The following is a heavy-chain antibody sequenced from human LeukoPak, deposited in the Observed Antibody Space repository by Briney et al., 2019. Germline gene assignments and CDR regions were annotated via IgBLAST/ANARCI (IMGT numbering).Heavy chain of an antibody. CDR3: AKSYYDSSGYDYFDY. Sequence: PGGSLSLSCAASGFTFSSAAMTWVRQAPGRGLEWVSTVTGSDDRTYYADSVKGRFTISRDNSKNTLYLQMNSLRAEDTAVYYCAKSYYDSSGYDYFDYWGQGTLVTVSS. J-gene: IGHJ4*02. V-gene: IGHV3-23*01. CDR2: VTGSDDRT. D-gene: IGHD3-22*01. CDR1: GFTFSSAA.